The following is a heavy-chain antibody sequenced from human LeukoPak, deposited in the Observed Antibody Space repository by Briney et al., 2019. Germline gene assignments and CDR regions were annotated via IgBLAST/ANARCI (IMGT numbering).Heavy chain of an antibody. V-gene: IGHV4-30-4*01. CDR2: IYYSGST. CDR3: ARAIVVIIGDAFDI. D-gene: IGHD2-15*01. CDR1: GGSISNGDYY. Sequence: PSETLSLTCTVSGGSISNGDYYWSWIRQPPGKGLEWIGYIYYSGSTYYNPSLKSRVTVSVDTSKNQFSLKLSSVTAADTAVYYCARAIVVIIGDAFDIWGQGTMVIVSS. J-gene: IGHJ3*02.